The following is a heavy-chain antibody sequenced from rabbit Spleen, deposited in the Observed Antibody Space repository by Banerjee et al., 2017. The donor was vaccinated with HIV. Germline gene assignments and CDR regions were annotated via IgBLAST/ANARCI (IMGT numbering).Heavy chain of an antibody. CDR2: IDAGNSGFT. D-gene: IGHD3-1*01. CDR1: GVSFSFNSY. Sequence: QSLEESGGDPVKPGASLTLTCKASGVSFSFNSYMCWVRQAPGKGLEWIACIDAGNSGFTYFASWAKGRFTISKTSSTTVTLQMTSLTAADTATYFCARAYNVYNWGFNLWGQGTLVTVS. J-gene: IGHJ4*01. V-gene: IGHV1S40*01. CDR3: ARAYNVYNWGFNL.